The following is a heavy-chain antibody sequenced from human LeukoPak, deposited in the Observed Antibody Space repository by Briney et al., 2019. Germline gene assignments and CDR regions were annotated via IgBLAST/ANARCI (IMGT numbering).Heavy chain of an antibody. Sequence: GGSLRLSCVLPGLTFSDAWMSWVRQAPGKGLEWVGRIRNDRITDYAAPVQGRFSISRDNSKNTFYLQMDSLRTEDTGMYFCTWMATIFTVDYWGQGTLVTVSS. CDR2: IRNDRIT. V-gene: IGHV3-15*01. CDR1: GLTFSDAW. CDR3: TWMATIFTVDY. D-gene: IGHD5-12*01. J-gene: IGHJ4*02.